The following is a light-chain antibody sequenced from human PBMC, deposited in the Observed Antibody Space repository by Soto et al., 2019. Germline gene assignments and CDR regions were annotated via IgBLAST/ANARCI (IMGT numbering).Light chain of an antibody. V-gene: IGKV2-30*01. Sequence: DVVMTQSPLSLPVILGQPASISCRSSQSLVDSDGTTYLNWLHQRPCQSPRRLIYKVSNRDSGVPDRFSGSGSGTDFTLKISRVEAEDVGVYYCMQGTHWPRTFGQGTKVEIK. CDR3: MQGTHWPRT. CDR1: QSLVDSDGTTY. CDR2: KVS. J-gene: IGKJ1*01.